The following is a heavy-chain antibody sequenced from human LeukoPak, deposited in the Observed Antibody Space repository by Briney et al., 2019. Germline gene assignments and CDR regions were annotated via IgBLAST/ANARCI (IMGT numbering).Heavy chain of an antibody. CDR1: GFTFSSYA. CDR3: AKVVFSVVVAAANDY. D-gene: IGHD2-2*01. Sequence: PGGSLRLSCASSGFTFSSYAMSWVRQAPGKGLEWVSAISGSGGSTYYADSVKGRFTISRDNSKNTLYLQMNSLRAEDTAVYYCAKVVFSVVVAAANDYWGQGTLVTVSS. V-gene: IGHV3-23*01. CDR2: ISGSGGST. J-gene: IGHJ4*02.